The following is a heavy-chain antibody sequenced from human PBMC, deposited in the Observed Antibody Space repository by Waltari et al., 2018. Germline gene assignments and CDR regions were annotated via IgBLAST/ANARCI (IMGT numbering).Heavy chain of an antibody. V-gene: IGHV1-69*05. CDR1: GGTFSSYA. J-gene: IGHJ2*01. CDR3: ARVHCGGDCSHYWYFDL. Sequence: QVQLVQSGAEVKKPGSSVKVSCKASGGTFSSYAISWVRQAPGQGLEWMGGIIPIFGTANYEQKFQGRVTITTDESTSTAYMELSSLRSEDTAVYYCARVHCGGDCSHYWYFDLWGRGTLVTVSS. CDR2: IIPIFGTA. D-gene: IGHD2-21*01.